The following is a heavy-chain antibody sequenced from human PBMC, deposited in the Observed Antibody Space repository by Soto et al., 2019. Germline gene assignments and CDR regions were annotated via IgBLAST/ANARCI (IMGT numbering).Heavy chain of an antibody. V-gene: IGHV3-74*01. J-gene: IGHJ4*02. D-gene: IGHD1-1*01. CDR3: AKDLTWNQADY. CDR1: GFIFSDYW. CDR2: INTDGTIT. Sequence: PGGSLRLSCEASGFIFSDYWMHWVRQTPGTGLVWVSRINTDGTITDYADSVKGRFTISRDNAKNTLYLQMDSLRADDTAVYYCAKDLTWNQADYWGQGVLVTVSS.